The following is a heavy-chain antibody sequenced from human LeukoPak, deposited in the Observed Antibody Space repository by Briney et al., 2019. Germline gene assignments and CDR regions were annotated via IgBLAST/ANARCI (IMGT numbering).Heavy chain of an antibody. D-gene: IGHD5-18*01. V-gene: IGHV3-30*07. J-gene: IGHJ4*02. Sequence: GGSLRLSCAASGFTFSSYATHWVRQAPGKGLEWVAVISYDGSNKYYADSVKGRFTISRDNSKNTLFLQMNSLRAEDTAVYYCARALRGYSYVLDYWGQGTLVTVSS. CDR2: ISYDGSNK. CDR1: GFTFSSYA. CDR3: ARALRGYSYVLDY.